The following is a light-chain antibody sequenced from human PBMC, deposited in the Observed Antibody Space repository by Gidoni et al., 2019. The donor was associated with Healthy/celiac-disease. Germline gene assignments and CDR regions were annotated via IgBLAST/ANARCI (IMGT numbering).Light chain of an antibody. CDR2: WAS. V-gene: IGKV4-1*01. CDR1: QSVLYSSSNKNY. CDR3: RQCYSTPLT. Sequence: DIVMIQSPDSLAVSLGERATINCKSSQSVLYSSSNKNYLAWYQQKPGQPPKLLIYWASTRESGVPDRFSGSGSGTDFTLTISSLQAEDVAVYYCRQCYSTPLTFGQGTKVEIK. J-gene: IGKJ1*01.